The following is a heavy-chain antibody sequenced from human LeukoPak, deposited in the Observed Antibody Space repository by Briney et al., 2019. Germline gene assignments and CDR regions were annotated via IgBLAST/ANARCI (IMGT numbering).Heavy chain of an antibody. J-gene: IGHJ4*02. D-gene: IGHD6-13*01. V-gene: IGHV3-21*01. CDR2: ISAGSNYI. Sequence: GGSLRLSCAASGFTFSSYSMNWVRQAPGKGLEWVSSISAGSNYIYYADSLKGRFTISRDNAKNSLYLQMNSLRAEDTAVYFCARGAGIAGGSYFDYWGQGTLVTVSS. CDR1: GFTFSSYS. CDR3: ARGAGIAGGSYFDY.